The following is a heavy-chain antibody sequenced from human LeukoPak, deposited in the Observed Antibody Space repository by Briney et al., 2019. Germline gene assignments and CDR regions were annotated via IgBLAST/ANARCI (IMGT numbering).Heavy chain of an antibody. D-gene: IGHD1-26*01. CDR1: GPSISSYY. Sequence: AQTLSLTCTVSGPSISSYYWSRIRQPAGKELEWIGRIYTSGSTNYNASLKSRVSMSVDTSKTQFSLKLSSVTAADTAVFYCARENSGSYREFDYWGQGTLVTVSS. CDR3: ARENSGSYREFDY. CDR2: IYTSGST. J-gene: IGHJ4*02. V-gene: IGHV4-4*07.